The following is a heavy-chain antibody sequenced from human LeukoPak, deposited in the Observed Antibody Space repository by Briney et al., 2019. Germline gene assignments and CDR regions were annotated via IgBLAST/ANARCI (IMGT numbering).Heavy chain of an antibody. CDR2: INWNGGST. Sequence: GGSLRLSCAASGFTFDDYGMSWVRQAPGRGLEWVSGINWNGGSTGYADSVKGRFTISRDNAKNSLYLQMNSLRAEDTAVYYCARGEGQWLVSYAFDIWGQGTMVTVSS. D-gene: IGHD6-19*01. J-gene: IGHJ3*02. V-gene: IGHV3-20*04. CDR1: GFTFDDYG. CDR3: ARGEGQWLVSYAFDI.